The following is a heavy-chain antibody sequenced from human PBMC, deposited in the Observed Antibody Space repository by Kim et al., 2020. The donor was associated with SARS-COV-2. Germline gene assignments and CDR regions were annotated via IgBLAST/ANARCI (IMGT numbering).Heavy chain of an antibody. CDR2: IYHSGST. J-gene: IGHJ4*02. Sequence: SETLSLTCTVSGYSISSGYYWGWIRQPPGKGLEWIGSIYHSGSTYYNPSLKSRVTISVDTSKNQFSLKLSSVTAADTAVYYCASEHSSSSVYWGQGTLVTVSS. CDR1: GYSISSGYY. V-gene: IGHV4-38-2*02. D-gene: IGHD6-13*01. CDR3: ASEHSSSSVY.